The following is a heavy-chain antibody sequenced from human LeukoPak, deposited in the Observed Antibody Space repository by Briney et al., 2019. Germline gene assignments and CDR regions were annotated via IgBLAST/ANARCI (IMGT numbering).Heavy chain of an antibody. J-gene: IGHJ4*02. D-gene: IGHD3-22*01. CDR1: GFTFSSYG. Sequence: GGSLRLSCAASGFTFSSYGMYWVRQAPGKGLEWVAFIPHDGRNQYYTDSVKGRFTISRDNSKKTLYLQMNSLRVEDTAVYYCARGGKTYYYDSSGYYNDYWGQGTLVTVSS. V-gene: IGHV3-30*02. CDR3: ARGGKTYYYDSSGYYNDY. CDR2: IPHDGRNQ.